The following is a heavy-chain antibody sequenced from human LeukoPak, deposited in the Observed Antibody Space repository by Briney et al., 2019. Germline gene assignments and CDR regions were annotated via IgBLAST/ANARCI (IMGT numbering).Heavy chain of an antibody. J-gene: IGHJ4*02. CDR1: GFTFSTYG. D-gene: IGHD2-15*01. CDR3: ARAVGPVDY. Sequence: GRSLRLSCAASGFTFSTYGMHWVRQAPGKGLEWVAVIWNDGSNKYYGDSVKGRFTISRDNSKSTLYLQMNSLRTEDTAVYYCARAVGPVDYWGQGTLVTVSS. V-gene: IGHV3-33*01. CDR2: IWNDGSNK.